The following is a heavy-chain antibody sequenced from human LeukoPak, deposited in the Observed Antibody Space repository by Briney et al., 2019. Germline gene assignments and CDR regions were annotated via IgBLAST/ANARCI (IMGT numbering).Heavy chain of an antibody. CDR2: ISAYNGNT. J-gene: IGHJ3*02. CDR3: ARDRSSAAAWLRPEDAFDI. Sequence: ASVKVSCKASGYTFTTYGISWVRQAPGQGLEWMGGISAYNGNTNYAQKLQGRVTMSTDTSTSTAYMELRSLRSDDTAVYYCARDRSSAAAWLRPEDAFDIWGQGTLVTVSS. CDR1: GYTFTTYG. D-gene: IGHD5-12*01. V-gene: IGHV1-18*01.